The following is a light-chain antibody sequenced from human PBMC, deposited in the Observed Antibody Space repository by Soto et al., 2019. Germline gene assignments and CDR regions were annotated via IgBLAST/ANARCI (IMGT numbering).Light chain of an antibody. Sequence: EVVLTQSPGTLSLSPGERATLSCRASQSVTSYYLAWYQQKPGQAPRLLMYGASRRATDIPDRFSGSGSGTDFTLTISRLEPEDFASYYCQQSYSTLVTFGGGTKVEIK. V-gene: IGKV3-20*01. CDR2: GAS. CDR1: QSVTSYY. J-gene: IGKJ4*01. CDR3: QQSYSTLVT.